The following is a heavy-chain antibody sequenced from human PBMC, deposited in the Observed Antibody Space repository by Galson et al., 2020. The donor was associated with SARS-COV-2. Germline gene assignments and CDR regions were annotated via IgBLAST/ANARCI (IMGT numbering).Heavy chain of an antibody. D-gene: IGHD3-16*02. J-gene: IGHJ4*02. CDR1: GGTFSSYA. CDR2: IIPIFGTA. V-gene: IGHV1-69*13. CDR3: ARAVMITFGGVIAHEYYFDY. Sequence: SVQVSCKASGGTFSSYAISWVRQAPGQGLEWMGGIIPIFGTANYAQKFQGRVTITADESTSTAYMELSSLRSEDTAVYYCARAVMITFGGVIAHEYYFDYWGQGTLVTVSS.